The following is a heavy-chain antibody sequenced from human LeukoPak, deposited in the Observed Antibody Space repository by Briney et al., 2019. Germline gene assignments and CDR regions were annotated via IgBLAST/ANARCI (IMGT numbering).Heavy chain of an antibody. CDR2: IYSDGST. D-gene: IGHD1-26*01. J-gene: IGHJ4*02. CDR1: GFIVSGDF. V-gene: IGHV3-53*01. Sequence: GGSLRLSCAASGFIVSGDFMSWVRQAPGKGLEWVSVIYSDGSTYYADSVKGRFTISRDNSKNTLDLQMTGLRAEDTAVYYCARERGRGRDSPWFDYWGQGTLVTVSS. CDR3: ARERGRGRDSPWFDY.